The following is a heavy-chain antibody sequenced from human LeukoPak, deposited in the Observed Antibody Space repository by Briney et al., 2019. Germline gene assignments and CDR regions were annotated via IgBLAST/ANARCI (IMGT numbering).Heavy chain of an antibody. CDR3: AKDGRGYENFLWPDY. Sequence: GGSLRLSCAASGFTFSRYAMSRVRQAPGKGLEWVSASSGSGGSTYYADSVKGRFTISRDNSKNTLYLQINSLRAEDTAVYYCAKDGRGYENFLWPDYWGQGTLVTVSS. CDR2: SSGSGGST. V-gene: IGHV3-23*01. CDR1: GFTFSRYA. D-gene: IGHD5-12*01. J-gene: IGHJ4*02.